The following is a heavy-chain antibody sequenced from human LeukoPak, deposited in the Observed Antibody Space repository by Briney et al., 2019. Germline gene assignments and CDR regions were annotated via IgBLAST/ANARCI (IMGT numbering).Heavy chain of an antibody. CDR3: ARHTRSLNGGGWFDP. D-gene: IGHD2-21*01. J-gene: IGHJ5*02. V-gene: IGHV4-39*01. CDR2: IYYSGST. CDR1: GGSISSSSYY. Sequence: MASETLSLTCTVSGGSISSSSYYWGWIRQPPGKGLEWIGSIYYSGSTYYNPSLKSRVTITVDTSKNQFSLKLSSVTAADTAVYYCARHTRSLNGGGWFDPWGQGTLVTVSS.